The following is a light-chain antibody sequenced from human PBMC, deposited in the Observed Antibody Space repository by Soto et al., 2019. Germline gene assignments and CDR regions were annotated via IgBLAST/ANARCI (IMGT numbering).Light chain of an antibody. CDR3: QQCGSLTGT. CDR2: GTS. Sequence: ETVLTQSPGTLSLSPGERATLSCRASQTVNGNYLGWYQQKPGQAPRLLIYGTSSRATGIPDRFSGSGSGTDFTLTISRLEPEDFAVYYCQQCGSLTGTFGQGTKV. CDR1: QTVNGNY. V-gene: IGKV3-20*01. J-gene: IGKJ1*01.